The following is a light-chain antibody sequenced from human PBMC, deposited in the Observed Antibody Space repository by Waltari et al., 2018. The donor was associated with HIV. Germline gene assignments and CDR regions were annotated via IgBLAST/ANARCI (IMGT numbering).Light chain of an antibody. CDR1: GHDVGGYNS. CDR3: SSYTNASTRDYV. Sequence: QSALTQPASVSGSPGQSITTSCTGTGHDVGGYNSVSWYQQHPGKAPKLIIFEVSDRPSGVSDRFAGSKSGNAASLTIYRLQPEDEADYYCSSYTNASTRDYVFGSGTKVTVV. CDR2: EVS. J-gene: IGLJ1*01. V-gene: IGLV2-14*01.